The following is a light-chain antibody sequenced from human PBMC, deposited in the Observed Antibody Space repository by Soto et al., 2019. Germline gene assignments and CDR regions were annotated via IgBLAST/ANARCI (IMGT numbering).Light chain of an antibody. Sequence: EIVLTQSPGTLSLSPGERATLSCRASQSVSSSYLAWYQQKPGQAPRLLIYGASSRATGIPDRLSGSGSGTDFTLTISRMEPEDFAVYYCQQYDRSPLTVGGRTKVEIK. CDR2: GAS. CDR1: QSVSSSY. V-gene: IGKV3-20*01. CDR3: QQYDRSPLT. J-gene: IGKJ4*02.